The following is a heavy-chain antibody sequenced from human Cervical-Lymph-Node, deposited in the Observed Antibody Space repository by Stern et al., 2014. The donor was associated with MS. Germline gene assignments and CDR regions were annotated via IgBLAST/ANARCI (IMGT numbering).Heavy chain of an antibody. J-gene: IGHJ4*02. CDR1: GFTVNDYS. Sequence: EVQLVESGGGLVQPGRSLRLPCAASGFTVNDYSMHWVRQAPGKGLEWVSGISWDGGSTEYAASVKGRFAISRDNAKNSLFLHMNSLRPEDTAFYYCAKTTVTTRPFEFWGQGTLVTVSS. V-gene: IGHV3-9*01. D-gene: IGHD4-17*01. CDR3: AKTTVTTRPFEF. CDR2: ISWDGGST.